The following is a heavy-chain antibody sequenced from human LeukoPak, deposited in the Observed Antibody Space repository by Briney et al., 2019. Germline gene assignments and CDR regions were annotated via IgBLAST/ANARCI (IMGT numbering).Heavy chain of an antibody. J-gene: IGHJ3*02. CDR2: ISSSGSTI. V-gene: IGHV3-48*03. Sequence: GGSLRLSCAASGFTFSSYEMNWVRQAPGKGLEWVSYISSSGSTIYYADSVKGRFTISRDNAKNSLYLQMNSLRAEDTAVYYCARAQGEGYDILTGYYPAAFDIWGQGTMVTVSS. CDR1: GFTFSSYE. D-gene: IGHD3-9*01. CDR3: ARAQGEGYDILTGYYPAAFDI.